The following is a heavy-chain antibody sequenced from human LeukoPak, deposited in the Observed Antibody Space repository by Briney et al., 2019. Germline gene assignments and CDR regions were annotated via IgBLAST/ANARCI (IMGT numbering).Heavy chain of an antibody. J-gene: IGHJ3*02. CDR2: IYCGGTT. V-gene: IGHV4-31*01. CDR3: VTPYCSSISCFVVFDN. D-gene: IGHD2-2*01. Sequence: SQTLCLSCTVSGGSLSSDRSYWGWIGQLPGKGLEWFVCIYCGGTTKYNPSLQSPLTMSVARSKSQFSLKLSAVTAADTATYHCVTPYCSSISCFVVFDNWGQRTMDTLCS. CDR1: GGSLSSDRSY.